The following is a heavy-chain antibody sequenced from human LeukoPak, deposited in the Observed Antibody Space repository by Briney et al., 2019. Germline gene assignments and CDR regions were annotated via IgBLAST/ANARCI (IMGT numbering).Heavy chain of an antibody. CDR3: SRRAGAYSHPYDY. J-gene: IGHJ4*02. V-gene: IGHV3-53*01. D-gene: IGHD4/OR15-4a*01. CDR1: GFTVSSDS. CDR2: IYSGGST. Sequence: GGSLRLSCTVSGFTVSSDSMSWVRQAPGKGLEWVSFIYSGGSTHYSDSVKGRFTISRDNSKNTLYLQLNSLRAEDTAVYYCSRRAGAYSHPYDYWGQGTLVTVSS.